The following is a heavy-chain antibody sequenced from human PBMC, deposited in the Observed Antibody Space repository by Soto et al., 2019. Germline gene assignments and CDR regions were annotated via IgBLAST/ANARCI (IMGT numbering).Heavy chain of an antibody. D-gene: IGHD2-2*01. Sequence: SETMSLTCTVSGDAIYLGGYYWTWIRQHPGKGLQWIGYIYHTGKTYYDRSLESRVTMSVSTSKNQFSLNLASLTAADTAVYYCARDGSSTASWIAPGGQGTLVTVSS. V-gene: IGHV4-31*03. CDR2: IYHTGKT. J-gene: IGHJ5*02. CDR3: ARDGSSTASWIAP. CDR1: GDAIYLGGYY.